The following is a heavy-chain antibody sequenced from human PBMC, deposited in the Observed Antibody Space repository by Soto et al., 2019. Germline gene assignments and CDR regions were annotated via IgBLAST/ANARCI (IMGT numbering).Heavy chain of an antibody. Sequence: QVQLVQSGAEVKKPGASVKVSCQTSGYNFSAYYFNWVRQAAGQGPEWMGWLNPRNGQTGYVQKFRGRVPMTRDTSITTVYLELSRLTSEDTAIYFCARETDTSMVDYWGQGTLVTVSS. CDR2: LNPRNGQT. D-gene: IGHD5-18*01. CDR3: ARETDTSMVDY. CDR1: GYNFSAYY. J-gene: IGHJ4*02. V-gene: IGHV1-8*01.